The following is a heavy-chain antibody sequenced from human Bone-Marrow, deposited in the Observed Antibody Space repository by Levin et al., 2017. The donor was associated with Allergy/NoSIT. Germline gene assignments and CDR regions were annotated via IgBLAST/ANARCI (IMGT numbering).Heavy chain of an antibody. Sequence: GGSLRLSCAASGFTFSAVWMSWVRQGPGRGLEWVANINQDGSVEYYVDSMRGRFAISRDNAKNALYLQMNSLRAEDTAVYYCAMVKYNPGPHDYWGQGSLVTVSS. CDR1: GFTFSAVW. J-gene: IGHJ4*02. CDR2: INQDGSVE. CDR3: AMVKYNPGPHDY. V-gene: IGHV3-7*04. D-gene: IGHD1-14*01.